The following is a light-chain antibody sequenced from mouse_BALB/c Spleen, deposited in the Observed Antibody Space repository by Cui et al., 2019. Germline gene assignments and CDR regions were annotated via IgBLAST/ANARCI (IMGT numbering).Light chain of an antibody. CDR2: STS. CDR1: SSVSY. CDR3: HQWSSYPLT. Sequence: QIVLTQSPAIMSASLGEETTLTCSASSSVSYMHWYQQKSGTAPKLVIYSTSHLASGVPSRFSGRWSGTFYALTISSVEAEDAAEYYCHQWSSYPLTFGGGTKLEIK. J-gene: IGKJ1*01. V-gene: IGKV4-80*01.